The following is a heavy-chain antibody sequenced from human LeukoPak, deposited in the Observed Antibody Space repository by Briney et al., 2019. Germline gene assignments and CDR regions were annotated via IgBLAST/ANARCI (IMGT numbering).Heavy chain of an antibody. D-gene: IGHD3-22*01. J-gene: IGHJ5*02. V-gene: IGHV3-73*01. CDR1: GFTFSGSA. CDR2: IRSKANSYAT. CDR3: TRRAKDDSSGYYST. Sequence: GGSLRLSCAASGFTFSGSAMHWVRQASGKGLEWVGRIRSKANSYATAYAAPVKGRFTISRDESKNTAYLQMNSLKTEDTAVYYCTRRAKDDSSGYYSTWGQGTLVTVSS.